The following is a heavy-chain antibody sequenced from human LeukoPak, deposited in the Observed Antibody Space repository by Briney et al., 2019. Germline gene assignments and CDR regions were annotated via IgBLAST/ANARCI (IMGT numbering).Heavy chain of an antibody. D-gene: IGHD6-13*01. CDR2: ISSSSSTI. V-gene: IGHV3-48*02. CDR1: GFTFSSYS. J-gene: IGHJ3*02. CDR3: AREKGSSSWLVDAFDI. Sequence: GGSLRLSCAASGFTFSSYSMNWVRQAPGKGLEWASYISSSSSTIYYADSVKGRFTISRDNAKNSLYLQMNSLRDEDTAVYYCAREKGSSSWLVDAFDIWGQGTMVTVSS.